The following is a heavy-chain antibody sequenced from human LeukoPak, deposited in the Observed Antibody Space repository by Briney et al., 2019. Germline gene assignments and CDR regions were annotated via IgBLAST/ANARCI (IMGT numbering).Heavy chain of an antibody. J-gene: IGHJ6*03. D-gene: IGHD1-26*01. V-gene: IGHV4-34*01. Sequence: SETLSLTCAVYGGSFSGYYWSWIRQPPGKGLEWIGEINHSGSTNYNPSLKSRVTISVDTSKNQFSLKLSSVTAADTAVYYCARVVILYYYYMDVWGKGTTVTVSS. CDR3: ARVVILYYYYMDV. CDR1: GGSFSGYY. CDR2: INHSGST.